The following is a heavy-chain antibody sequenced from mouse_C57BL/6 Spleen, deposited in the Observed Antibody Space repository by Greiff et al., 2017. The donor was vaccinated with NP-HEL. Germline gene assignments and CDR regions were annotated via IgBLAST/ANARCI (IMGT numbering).Heavy chain of an antibody. Sequence: VQLQQPGAELVKPGASVKMSCKASGYTFTSYWITWVKQRPGQGLEWIGDIYPGSGSTNYNEKFKSKATLTVDTSSSTAYMQLSSLTSEDSAVYYCARGKYDYDVGYAMDYWGQGTSVTVSS. V-gene: IGHV1-55*01. D-gene: IGHD2-4*01. J-gene: IGHJ4*01. CDR3: ARGKYDYDVGYAMDY. CDR1: GYTFTSYW. CDR2: IYPGSGST.